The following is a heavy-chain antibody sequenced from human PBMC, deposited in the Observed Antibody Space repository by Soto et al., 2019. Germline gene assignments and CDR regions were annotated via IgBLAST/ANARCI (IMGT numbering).Heavy chain of an antibody. CDR2: VSAYNGNT. J-gene: IGHJ6*02. V-gene: IGHV1-18*01. CDR1: GYTFTSYC. Sequence: ASVKVSCKASGYTFTSYCIIWVRQAPGQGREWMGGVSAYNGNTNYAQKLQGRVTMTTDTSTSTAYMELRSLRSDDTAVYYCARERGIAVAGTNYYYGMDVWGQGTTVTVSS. D-gene: IGHD6-19*01. CDR3: ARERGIAVAGTNYYYGMDV.